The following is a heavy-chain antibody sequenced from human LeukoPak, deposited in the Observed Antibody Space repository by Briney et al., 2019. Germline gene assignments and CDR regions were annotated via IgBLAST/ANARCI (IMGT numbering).Heavy chain of an antibody. CDR3: ALIEYSSSDDAFDI. Sequence: GGSLRLSCAASGFTFSSYSMNWVRQAPGKGLEWVSSISSSSSYIYYADSVKGRFTISRDNAENSLYLQMNSLRAEDTAVYYCALIEYSSSDDAFDIWGQGTMVTVSS. CDR2: ISSSSSYI. J-gene: IGHJ3*02. V-gene: IGHV3-21*01. CDR1: GFTFSSYS. D-gene: IGHD6-6*01.